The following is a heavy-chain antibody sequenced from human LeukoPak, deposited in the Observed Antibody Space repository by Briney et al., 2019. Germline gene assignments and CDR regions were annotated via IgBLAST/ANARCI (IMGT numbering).Heavy chain of an antibody. D-gene: IGHD1-26*01. J-gene: IGHJ4*02. CDR3: ARGLNWELPNLFDY. CDR1: GYTFTSYG. CDR2: INPNSGGT. Sequence: ASVKVSCKASGYTFTSYGISWVRQAPGQGPEWMGWINPNSGGTNYAQKFQGRVTMTRDTSISTAYMELSRLRSDDTAVYYCARGLNWELPNLFDYWGQGTLVTVSS. V-gene: IGHV1-2*02.